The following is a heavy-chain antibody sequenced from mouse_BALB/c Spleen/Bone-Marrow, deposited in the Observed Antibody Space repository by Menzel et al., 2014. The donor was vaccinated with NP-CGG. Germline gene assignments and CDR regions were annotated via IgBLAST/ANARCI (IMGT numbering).Heavy chain of an antibody. D-gene: IGHD2-14*01. V-gene: IGHV1-54*01. CDR3: ARRDYRCDVGPFDY. CDR1: GYAFTNYL. CDR2: INPGSDIT. J-gene: IGHJ2*01. Sequence: VQLQQSGAELVRPGTSVKVSCKASGYAFTNYLIEWVKQRPGQGLEWIGVINPGSDITNYNEKFKGKATLTADKSSSTAYMQLSSVTSGDSAVYFCARRDYRCDVGPFDYWGQGTTLTVSS.